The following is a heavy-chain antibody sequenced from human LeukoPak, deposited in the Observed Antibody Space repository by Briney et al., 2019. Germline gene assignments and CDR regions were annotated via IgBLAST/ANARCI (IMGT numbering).Heavy chain of an antibody. Sequence: GASVKVSCKASGGTFSSYAISWVRQAPGQGLEWMGGIIPIFGTADYAQKFQGRVTITADESTSTAYMELSSLRSEDTAVYYCARDGIDYYDSSGYYYVRWYFDLWGRGTLVTVSS. CDR2: IIPIFGTA. CDR1: GGTFSSYA. D-gene: IGHD3-22*01. CDR3: ARDGIDYYDSSGYYYVRWYFDL. J-gene: IGHJ2*01. V-gene: IGHV1-69*13.